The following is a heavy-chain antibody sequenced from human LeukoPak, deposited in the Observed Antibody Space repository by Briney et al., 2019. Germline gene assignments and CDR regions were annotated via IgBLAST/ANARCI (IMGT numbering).Heavy chain of an antibody. CDR1: GLTFSSDG. D-gene: IGHD3-22*01. CDR2: IWYDGSNK. V-gene: IGHV3-33*01. J-gene: IGHJ4*02. CDR3: ARDLKAYYYDSSGSDY. Sequence: GGSLRLSCAASGLTFSSDGMHWVRQAPGKGLEWVAVIWYDGSNKYYADSVKGRFTISRDNSKSTLYLQMNSLRAEDTAVYYCARDLKAYYYDSSGSDYWGQGTLVTVSS.